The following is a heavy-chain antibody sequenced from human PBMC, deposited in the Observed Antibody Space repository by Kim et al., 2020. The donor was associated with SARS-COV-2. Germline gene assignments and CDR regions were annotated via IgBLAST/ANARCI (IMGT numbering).Heavy chain of an antibody. CDR2: TYYRSKWYN. CDR1: GDSVSSNSAA. J-gene: IGHJ6*03. Sequence: SQTLSLTCAISGDSVSSNSAAWNWIRQSPSRGLEWLGRTYYRSKWYNDYAVSVKSRITINPDTSKNQFSLQLNSVTPEDTAVYYCASSRITMVRGVTSVLFYYYYMDVWGKGTTVTVSS. CDR3: ASSRITMVRGVTSVLFYYYYMDV. V-gene: IGHV6-1*01. D-gene: IGHD3-10*01.